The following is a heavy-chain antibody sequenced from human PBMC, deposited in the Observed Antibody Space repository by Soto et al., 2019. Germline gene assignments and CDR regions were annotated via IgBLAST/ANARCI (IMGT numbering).Heavy chain of an antibody. Sequence: QVQLVQSGAEVKKPGSSVKVSCKASGGTFSSYAISWVRQAPGQGLEWMGGIIPIFGTANYAQKFQGRVTITADESTSTAYVGLSSLRSEDTAVYYCARGGHVLRFLEWSYYYYGMDVWGQGTTVTVSS. J-gene: IGHJ6*02. D-gene: IGHD3-3*01. V-gene: IGHV1-69*01. CDR2: IIPIFGTA. CDR1: GGTFSSYA. CDR3: ARGGHVLRFLEWSYYYYGMDV.